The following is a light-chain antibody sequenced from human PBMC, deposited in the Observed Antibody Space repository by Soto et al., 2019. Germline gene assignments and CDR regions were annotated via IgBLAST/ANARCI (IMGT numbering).Light chain of an antibody. CDR3: QQSYSTPPYT. CDR1: QYINKY. CDR2: AAY. V-gene: IGKV1-39*01. J-gene: IGKJ2*01. Sequence: DIQMTQSPSSLSTSVGDRVTITCRASQYINKYLTWYQQKPGKAPKLLIFAAYNLQSGVPSRFSGSGSGTDFPLTISSLQPEDFATYYCQQSYSTPPYTFGQGTKLDMK.